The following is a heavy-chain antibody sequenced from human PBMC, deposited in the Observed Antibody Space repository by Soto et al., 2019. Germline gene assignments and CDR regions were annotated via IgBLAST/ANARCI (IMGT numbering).Heavy chain of an antibody. CDR1: GGTFSSYA. V-gene: IGHV1-69*01. D-gene: IGHD3-3*01. Sequence: QVPLVQSGAEVKKPGSSVKVSCKASGGTFSSYAISWVRQAPGQGLEWMGGIIPIFGTANYAQKFQGRVTITADESTSTAYMELSSLRSEDTAVYYCARVDFWSGYLSYGMDVWGQGTTVTVSS. CDR2: IIPIFGTA. CDR3: ARVDFWSGYLSYGMDV. J-gene: IGHJ6*02.